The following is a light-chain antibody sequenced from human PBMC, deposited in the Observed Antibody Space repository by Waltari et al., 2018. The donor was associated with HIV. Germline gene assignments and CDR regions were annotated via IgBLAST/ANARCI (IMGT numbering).Light chain of an antibody. V-gene: IGKV3-20*01. J-gene: IGKJ1*01. CDR2: GAS. CDR3: QQYGSSPQT. CDR1: QTVSSTS. Sequence: EIVLTQSPGTLSLSPGERATLSCRASQTVSSTSLALYQQKPGQAPRLLIYGASSRATGIPDRFSGSGSGTDFTLTISRLEPEDFAVYYCQQYGSSPQTFGQGTKVEIK.